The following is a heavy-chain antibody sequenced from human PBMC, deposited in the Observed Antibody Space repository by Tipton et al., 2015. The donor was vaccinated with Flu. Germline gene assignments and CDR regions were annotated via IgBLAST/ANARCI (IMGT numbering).Heavy chain of an antibody. V-gene: IGHV4-61*02. CDR3: ARDDGDYGSESYHYYYGMDV. CDR1: GDSISSGTHY. Sequence: TLSLTCTVSGDSISSGTHYWSWIRQPAGKGLEWIGRIYTSGSTNYNPSLKTRVTISVDTSKNQLSLKLSSVTAADTAVYYCARDDGDYGSESYHYYYGMDVWGQGTTVTVSS. D-gene: IGHD3-10*01. J-gene: IGHJ6*02. CDR2: IYTSGST.